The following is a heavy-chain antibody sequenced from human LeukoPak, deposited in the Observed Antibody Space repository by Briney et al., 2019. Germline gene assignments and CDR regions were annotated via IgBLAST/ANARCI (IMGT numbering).Heavy chain of an antibody. Sequence: GGSLRLSCAASGFSFSSYWMHWVRQAPGKGLVWVSRLKSDGRSTSYADSVKGRFTISRDNAKNTLYLHMNSLRAEDTAVYYCATTIIAATMDIWGQGTTVTVSS. J-gene: IGHJ6*02. CDR3: ATTIIAATMDI. CDR2: LKSDGRST. V-gene: IGHV3-74*01. D-gene: IGHD6-13*01. CDR1: GFSFSSYW.